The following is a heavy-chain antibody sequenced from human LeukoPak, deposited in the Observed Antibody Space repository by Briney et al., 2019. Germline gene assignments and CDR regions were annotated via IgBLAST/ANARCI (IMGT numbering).Heavy chain of an antibody. J-gene: IGHJ2*01. CDR3: ARRRGLVAAYCGGDCYSGVGYWYFDL. CDR2: IYPGDSDT. V-gene: IGHV5-51*01. CDR1: GYSFTSYR. D-gene: IGHD2-21*02. Sequence: GESLKISCKGSGYSFTSYRIGWVRQMPGKGLEWMGIIYPGDSDTRYSPSFQGQVTISADKSISTAYLQWSSLKASDTATYYCARRRGLVAAYCGGDCYSGVGYWYFDLWGRGTLVTVSS.